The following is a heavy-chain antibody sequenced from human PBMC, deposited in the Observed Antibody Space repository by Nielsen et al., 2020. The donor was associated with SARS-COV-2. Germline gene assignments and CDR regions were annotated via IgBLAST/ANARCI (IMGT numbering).Heavy chain of an antibody. CDR3: AKAGSHSYFDH. D-gene: IGHD1-26*01. Sequence: GESLKISCAVSGFIFSSYGMNWVRQAPGKGLEWVSAISSSGGNTYYADSVKGRFTISRDNFKNALYLQMNSLRAEDTAVYYCAKAGSHSYFDHWGQGTLVTVSS. CDR1: GFIFSSYG. J-gene: IGHJ4*02. V-gene: IGHV3-23*01. CDR2: ISSSGGNT.